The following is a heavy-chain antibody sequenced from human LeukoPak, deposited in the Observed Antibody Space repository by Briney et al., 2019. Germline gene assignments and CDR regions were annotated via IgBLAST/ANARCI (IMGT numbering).Heavy chain of an antibody. V-gene: IGHV1-69*13. CDR3: ARKLRLGGNWFDP. J-gene: IGHJ5*02. CDR2: IIPISGTT. Sequence: SVKVSCKTSGGTLTSYAITWVRQAPGQGLEWMGKIIPISGTTNYAQKFQGRVTFTADESTSTAYMELSSLRSEDTALYYCARKLRLGGNWFDPWGQGTLVTVSS. CDR1: GGTLTSYA. D-gene: IGHD1-26*01.